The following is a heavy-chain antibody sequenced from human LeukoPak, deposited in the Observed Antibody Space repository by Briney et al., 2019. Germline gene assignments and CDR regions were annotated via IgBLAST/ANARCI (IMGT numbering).Heavy chain of an antibody. CDR2: IRSKAYGGTT. CDR1: GFTFGDYA. Sequence: GGSLRLSCTASGFTFGDYAMSWFRQAPGKGLEWVGSIRSKAYGGTTEYAASVKGRFTISRDDSKSIAYLQMNSLKTEDTAVYYCTRDPGDGYKLRYFDYWGQGTLVTVSS. D-gene: IGHD5-24*01. CDR3: TRDPGDGYKLRYFDY. J-gene: IGHJ4*02. V-gene: IGHV3-49*03.